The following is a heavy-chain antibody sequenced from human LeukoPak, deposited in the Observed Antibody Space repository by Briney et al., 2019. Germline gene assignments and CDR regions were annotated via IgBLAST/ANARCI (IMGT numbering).Heavy chain of an antibody. CDR3: ARGPIDLWRSYGMDV. CDR1: GFTFGDHA. D-gene: IGHD5-18*01. Sequence: GGSLRLSCTASGFTFGDHAMSWVRQAPGKGLEWVAFIRSKNYRGTAEYAASVRGRFTISRDDSKSIAYLQMNSLETEDTAVYYCARGPIDLWRSYGMDVWGQGTTVTVSS. J-gene: IGHJ6*02. V-gene: IGHV3-49*04. CDR2: IRSKNYRGTA.